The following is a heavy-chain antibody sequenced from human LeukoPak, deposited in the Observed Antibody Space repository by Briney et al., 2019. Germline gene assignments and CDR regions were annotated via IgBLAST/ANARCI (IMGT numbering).Heavy chain of an antibody. CDR3: ARDASALY. V-gene: IGHV3-20*04. CDR1: GFTFINYW. J-gene: IGHJ4*02. D-gene: IGHD6-19*01. Sequence: GGSLRLSCAASGFTFINYWMSWVRQAPGKGLEWVSGISWNSGSIGYADSVKGRFTISRDNARDSLYLQMNSLRDDDTSVYFCARDASALYWGRGTLVTVSS. CDR2: ISWNSGSI.